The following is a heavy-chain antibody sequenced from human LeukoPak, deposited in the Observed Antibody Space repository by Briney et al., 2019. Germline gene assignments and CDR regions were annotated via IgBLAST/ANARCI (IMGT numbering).Heavy chain of an antibody. CDR2: INAGNGNT. J-gene: IGHJ4*02. CDR1: GYTFTSYA. D-gene: IGHD3-3*01. CDR3: ARDSSYDFWSGYYDY. Sequence: ASVKVSCKASGYTFTSYAMHWVRQAPGQRLEWMGWINAGNGNTKYSQEFQGRVTITRDTSASTAYMELSSLRSEDMAVYYCARDSSYDFWSGYYDYWGQGTLVTVSS. V-gene: IGHV1-3*03.